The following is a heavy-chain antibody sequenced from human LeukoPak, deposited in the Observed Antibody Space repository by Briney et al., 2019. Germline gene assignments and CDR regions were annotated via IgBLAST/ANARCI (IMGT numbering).Heavy chain of an antibody. V-gene: IGHV1-2*02. CDR2: INPYSGDT. CDR3: ASTGTDSSGWGYDAFDI. J-gene: IGHJ3*02. Sequence: ASVKVSCKASGYTFTDYYMHWVRQAPGQGLEWMAWINPYSGDTHYAQTFQGRVTMTRDTSISTAYMELSRLRSDDTAVYYCASTGTDSSGWGYDAFDIWGQGTMVTVSS. CDR1: GYTFTDYY. D-gene: IGHD6-19*01.